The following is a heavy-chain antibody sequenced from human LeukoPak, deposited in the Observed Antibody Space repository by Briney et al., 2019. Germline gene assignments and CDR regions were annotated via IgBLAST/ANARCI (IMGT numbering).Heavy chain of an antibody. Sequence: LPGGSLRLSCAASGFTFDDYAMHWVRQAPGKGLEWVSLISWDGGSTKYADSVKGRFTISRDNTKNSLYLQMNSLRADDTALYYCAKEQGPIYKGYMDVWGKGTTVTVAS. J-gene: IGHJ6*03. CDR3: AKEQGPIYKGYMDV. CDR1: GFTFDDYA. CDR2: ISWDGGST. D-gene: IGHD1-14*01. V-gene: IGHV3-43D*04.